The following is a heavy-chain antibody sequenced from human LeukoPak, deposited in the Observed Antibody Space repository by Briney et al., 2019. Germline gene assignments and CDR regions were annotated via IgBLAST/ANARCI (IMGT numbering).Heavy chain of an antibody. J-gene: IGHJ4*02. Sequence: GGSLRLSCAASGFTFSDYGMHWVRQAPGKGLEWVTTISYDGTNKYYADSVKGRFTISRDSSRTTVYLQMNSLRAEDTALYYCARDARKRGGSGWSVPDYWGQGTLVTVSS. CDR3: ARDARKRGGSGWSVPDY. D-gene: IGHD6-19*01. CDR1: GFTFSDYG. V-gene: IGHV3-30*03. CDR2: ISYDGTNK.